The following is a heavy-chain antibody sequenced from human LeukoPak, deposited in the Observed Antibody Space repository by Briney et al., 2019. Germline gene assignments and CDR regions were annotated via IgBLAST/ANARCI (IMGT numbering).Heavy chain of an antibody. J-gene: IGHJ6*02. CDR3: ARKQPRIAVAGPRYYYYGMDV. V-gene: IGHV3-30-3*01. CDR2: ISYDGSNK. CDR1: GFTFSSYA. Sequence: GRSLRLSCAASGFTFSSYAMHWVRQAPGKGLEWVAVISYDGSNKYYADSVKGRFTISRDNSKNTLYLQMNSLRAEDTAVYYCARKQPRIAVAGPRYYYYGMDVWGQGTTVTVSS. D-gene: IGHD6-19*01.